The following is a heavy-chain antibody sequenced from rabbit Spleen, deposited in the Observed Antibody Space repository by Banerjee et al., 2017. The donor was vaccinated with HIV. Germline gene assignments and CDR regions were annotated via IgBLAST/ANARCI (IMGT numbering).Heavy chain of an antibody. J-gene: IGHJ4*01. CDR1: GFSFSSSDY. V-gene: IGHV1S40*01. D-gene: IGHD6-1*01. CDR2: IYTGDGST. Sequence: QSLEESGGDLVKPGASLTLTCTASGFSFSSSDYMCWVRQAPGKGLEWIGCIYTGDGSTYYASWAKGRFTITKTSSTTVTLQMTSLTAADTATYFCARDSGYGGSAYAAVFNLWGQGTLVTVS. CDR3: ARDSGYGGSAYAAVFNL.